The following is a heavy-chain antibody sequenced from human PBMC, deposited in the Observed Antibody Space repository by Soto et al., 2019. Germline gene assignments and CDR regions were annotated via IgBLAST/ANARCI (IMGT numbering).Heavy chain of an antibody. CDR3: ARYGPDIVVVPAAIPTYGMDV. CDR2: IWYDGSNK. CDR1: GFTFSSYG. Sequence: QVQLVESGGGVVQPGRSLRLSCAASGFTFSSYGMHWVRQAPGKGLEWVAVIWYDGSNKYYADSVKGRFTISRDNSKNTLYLQMNSLRAEDTALYYYARYGPDIVVVPAAIPTYGMDVWGQGTTVTVSS. V-gene: IGHV3-33*01. J-gene: IGHJ6*02. D-gene: IGHD2-2*02.